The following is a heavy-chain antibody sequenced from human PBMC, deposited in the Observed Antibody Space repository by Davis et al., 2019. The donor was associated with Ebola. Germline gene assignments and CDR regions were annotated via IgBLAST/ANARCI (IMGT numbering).Heavy chain of an antibody. CDR2: INAGNGNT. D-gene: IGHD6-6*01. CDR3: ARAASSSSGHGWFDP. CDR1: GYTFTSYA. V-gene: IGHV1-3*01. J-gene: IGHJ5*02. Sequence: ASVKVSCKASGYTFTSYAMHWVRQAPGQRLEWMGWINAGNGNTKYSQKFQGRVTITRDTSASTAYMELSSLRSEDTAVYYCARAASSSSGHGWFDPWGQGTLVTVSS.